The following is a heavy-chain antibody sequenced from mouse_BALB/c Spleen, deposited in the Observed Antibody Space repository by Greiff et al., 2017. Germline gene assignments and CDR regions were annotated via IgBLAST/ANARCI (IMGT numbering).Heavy chain of an antibody. CDR2: ISSGSSTI. V-gene: IGHV5-17*02. Sequence: EVQLVESGGGLVQPGGSRKLSCAASGFTFSSFGMHWVRQAPEKGLEWVAYISSGSSTIYYADTVKGRFTISRDNPKNTLFLQMTSLRSEDTAMYYCARCPYGSSWYFDVWGAGTTVTVSS. CDR1: GFTFSSFG. CDR3: ARCPYGSSWYFDV. D-gene: IGHD1-1*01. J-gene: IGHJ1*01.